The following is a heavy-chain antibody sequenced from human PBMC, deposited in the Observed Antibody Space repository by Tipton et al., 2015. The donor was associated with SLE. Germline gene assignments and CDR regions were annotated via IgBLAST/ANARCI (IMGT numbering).Heavy chain of an antibody. V-gene: IGHV4-59*01. J-gene: IGHJ4*02. CDR2: IYDSGST. CDR3: ARLYRLEFFDN. Sequence: TLSLTCTVSGASISSYYWSWVRQPPGKGLEWIGYIYDSGSTKYNPSLKSRVTISVDTSKNQLSLKLSSVTAADTAVYYCARLYRLEFFDNWGRGTLVTVSS. CDR1: GASISSYY. D-gene: IGHD3-3*02.